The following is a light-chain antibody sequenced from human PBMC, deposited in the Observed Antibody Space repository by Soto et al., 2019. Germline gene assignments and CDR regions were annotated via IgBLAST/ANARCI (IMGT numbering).Light chain of an antibody. V-gene: IGKV1D-12*01. CDR2: AAS. Sequence: DIPMTQSPSSVSASVGDRVTITCRASQDISSWLAWYQQKSGRAPKLLIFAASNLQNGAPSRFSGSGSGTDFTLTISSLQPEDFATYYCQQASTFPPTFGQGTKVEVK. CDR3: QQASTFPPT. CDR1: QDISSW. J-gene: IGKJ1*01.